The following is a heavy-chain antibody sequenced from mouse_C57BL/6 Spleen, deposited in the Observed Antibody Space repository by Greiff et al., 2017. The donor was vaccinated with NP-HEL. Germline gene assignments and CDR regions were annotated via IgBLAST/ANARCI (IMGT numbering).Heavy chain of an antibody. CDR3: TREAYYYGSSYYFDY. CDR1: GYTFTSYW. V-gene: IGHV1-5*01. D-gene: IGHD1-1*01. J-gene: IGHJ2*01. Sequence: EVQLQQSGTVLARPGASVKMSCKTSGYTFTSYWMHWVKQRPGQGLEWIGAIYPGNSDTSSNQKFKGKAKLTAVTSASTAYMELSSLTNEDSAVYYCTREAYYYGSSYYFDYWGQGTTLTVSS. CDR2: IYPGNSDT.